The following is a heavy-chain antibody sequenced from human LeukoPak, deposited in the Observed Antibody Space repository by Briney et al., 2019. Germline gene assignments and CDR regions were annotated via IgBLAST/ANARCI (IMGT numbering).Heavy chain of an antibody. CDR2: IDYSGST. CDR3: PSLYYYGSGSYRSLTYYGMDV. Sequence: PSETLSLTCTVSGGSISSSSYYWGWIRQPPGKGLEWIGSIDYSGSTYYNPSLKSRFAISVDSAKNQFSLKLSSVTAADTAVYYCPSLYYYGSGSYRSLTYYGMDVWGQGTTVTVSS. J-gene: IGHJ6*02. CDR1: GGSISSSSYY. D-gene: IGHD3-10*01. V-gene: IGHV4-39*01.